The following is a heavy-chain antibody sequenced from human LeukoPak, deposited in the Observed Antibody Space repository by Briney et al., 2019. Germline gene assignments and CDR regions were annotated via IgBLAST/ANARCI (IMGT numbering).Heavy chain of an antibody. CDR2: IYAGDSDI. CDR1: EYSFTNYW. D-gene: IGHD3-10*01. V-gene: IGHV5-51*01. CDR3: ARVPWSSVTILDY. Sequence: GESLKISCKGSEYSFTNYWIGWVRQMPGKGLEWMGIIYAGDSDIRYSPSFEGQVTISADKSVSTAYLQWSSLKASDTAIYYCARVPWSSVTILDYWGQGTLVTVSS. J-gene: IGHJ4*02.